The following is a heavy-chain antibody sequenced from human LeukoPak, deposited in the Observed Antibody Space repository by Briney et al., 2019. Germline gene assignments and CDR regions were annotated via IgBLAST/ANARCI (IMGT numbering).Heavy chain of an antibody. Sequence: PGGSLRLSCAASGFTFSSYGMHWVRQAPGKGLEWVAVISYDGSNKYYADSVKGRFTISRDNSKNTLYLQMNSLRAEDTAVYYCAKDQGSKMTAAAGLYYYGMDVWGQGTTVTVSS. CDR3: AKDQGSKMTAAAGLYYYGMDV. CDR1: GFTFSSYG. J-gene: IGHJ6*02. V-gene: IGHV3-30*18. D-gene: IGHD6-13*01. CDR2: ISYDGSNK.